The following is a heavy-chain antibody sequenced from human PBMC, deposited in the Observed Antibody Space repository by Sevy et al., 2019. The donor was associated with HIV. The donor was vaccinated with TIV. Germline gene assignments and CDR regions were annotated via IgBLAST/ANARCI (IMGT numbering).Heavy chain of an antibody. D-gene: IGHD5-18*01. CDR1: GFTLSISD. Sequence: GGSLRLSCAASGFTLSISDMTWVRQAPGKGLEWVSVISGSGNSAYYADSVKGRFTISRDNSKNTLSLQMNSLRAEDTAVYYCAKGGRSYGDSYFDHWGQGTLVTVSS. J-gene: IGHJ4*02. CDR2: ISGSGNSA. V-gene: IGHV3-23*01. CDR3: AKGGRSYGDSYFDH.